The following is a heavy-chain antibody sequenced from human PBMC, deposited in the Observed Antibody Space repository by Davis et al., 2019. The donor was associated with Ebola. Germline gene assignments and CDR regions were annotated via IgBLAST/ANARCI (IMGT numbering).Heavy chain of an antibody. CDR2: FGTSGDT. V-gene: IGHV3-23*01. J-gene: IGHJ3*02. D-gene: IGHD1-26*01. CDR3: AKDTSNIWFDI. CDR1: GFTFSNAW. Sequence: GGSLRLSCVASGFTFSNAWMAWVRQAPGKGLEWVSTFGTSGDTFYADSVKGRFTISRDNSKNTLYLQMNGLRVDDTAIYYCAKDTSNIWFDIWGQGTMVTVSS.